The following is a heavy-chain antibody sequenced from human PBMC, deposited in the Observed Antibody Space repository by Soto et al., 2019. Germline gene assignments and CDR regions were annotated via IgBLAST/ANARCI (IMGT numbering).Heavy chain of an antibody. V-gene: IGHV4-39*01. CDR1: GGSISSSSYY. CDR2: IYYSGSA. D-gene: IGHD2-15*01. J-gene: IGHJ4*02. Sequence: XETLSLTCTVAGGSISSSSYYWGWIRQPPGKGLEWIGSIYYSGSAYYNPSLKSRVTISVDTSKNQFSLKLSSVTAADTAVYYCARRRATGAFDYRGQGTLVTVS. CDR3: ARRRATGAFDY.